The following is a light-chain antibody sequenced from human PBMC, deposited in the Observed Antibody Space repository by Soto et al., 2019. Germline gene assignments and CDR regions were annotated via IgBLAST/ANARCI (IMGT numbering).Light chain of an antibody. CDR3: QQYDSSRT. CDR2: DAS. CDR1: QSVDSRF. Sequence: EIVLTQSPGTLSLSPGERATLSCRASQSVDSRFLAWYQQKRGQAPRVLMYDASIRATGIPDRFSGSGSGTDFTLSIRRLEPEDFAVCYCQQYDSSRTFGQGTKVEMK. J-gene: IGKJ1*01. V-gene: IGKV3-20*01.